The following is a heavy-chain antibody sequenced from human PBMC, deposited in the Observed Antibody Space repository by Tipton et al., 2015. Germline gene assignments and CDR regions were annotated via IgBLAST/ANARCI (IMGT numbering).Heavy chain of an antibody. D-gene: IGHD6-19*01. CDR1: SGSVRIGSYY. CDR2: ISNSGST. J-gene: IGHJ4*02. CDR3: AREVSGWYYFDY. Sequence: LRLSCSVSSGSVRIGSYYWSWIRQSPVKGLEWLGYISNSGSTKYNPSLKSRVTMSVDPSKNQFSLKLSSVTAADTAVYYCAREVSGWYYFDYWGQGTLVTVSS. V-gene: IGHV4-61*01.